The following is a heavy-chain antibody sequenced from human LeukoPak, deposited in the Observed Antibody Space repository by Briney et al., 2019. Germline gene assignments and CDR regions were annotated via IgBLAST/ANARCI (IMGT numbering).Heavy chain of an antibody. D-gene: IGHD1-7*01. Sequence: GASVKVSCKASGYIFTGYYMHWVRQAPGQGLEWMGWINPNSGDTNYAQKFQGRVTMTRDTSISTAYMELSRLRSDDTAVYYCARQLELLSGGDAFDIWGQGTMVTVSS. CDR1: GYIFTGYY. CDR3: ARQLELLSGGDAFDI. J-gene: IGHJ3*02. CDR2: INPNSGDT. V-gene: IGHV1-2*02.